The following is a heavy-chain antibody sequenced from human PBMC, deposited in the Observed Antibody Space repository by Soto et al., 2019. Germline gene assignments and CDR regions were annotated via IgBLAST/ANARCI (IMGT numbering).Heavy chain of an antibody. Sequence: PGGSLRLSCAASGFTFSSYAMHWVRQAPGKGLEWVAVISYDGSNKYYADSVKGRFTISRDNSKNTLYLQMNSLRAEDTAVYYCASGDYVWGSYRNFDYWGQGTLVTVSS. D-gene: IGHD3-16*02. CDR2: ISYDGSNK. J-gene: IGHJ4*02. V-gene: IGHV3-30-3*01. CDR1: GFTFSSYA. CDR3: ASGDYVWGSYRNFDY.